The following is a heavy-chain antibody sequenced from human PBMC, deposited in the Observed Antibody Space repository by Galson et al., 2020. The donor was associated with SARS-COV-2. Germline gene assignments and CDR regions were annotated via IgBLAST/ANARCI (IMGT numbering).Heavy chain of an antibody. Sequence: SETLSLTCAVSGVSISTTNYWSWIRQAPGQGLEWIGSVYPSGSTYYNPSLKSRVTIPLDTSKNQFSLRLTSVTAADTALYYCARQGVTMIFLLTFPGWFFDLVGRCTLVTVSS. CDR3: ARQGVTMIFLLTFPGWFFDL. CDR1: GVSISTTNY. CDR2: VYPSGST. V-gene: IGHV4-38-2*01. D-gene: IGHD2-15*01. J-gene: IGHJ2*01.